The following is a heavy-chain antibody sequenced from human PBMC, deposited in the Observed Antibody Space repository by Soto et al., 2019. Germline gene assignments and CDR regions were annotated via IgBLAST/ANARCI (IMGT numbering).Heavy chain of an antibody. CDR3: AKARDYDILTGYYPFDY. V-gene: IGHV3-23*01. CDR1: GFTFSSYA. J-gene: IGHJ4*02. CDR2: ISGSGGST. D-gene: IGHD3-9*01. Sequence: PGGSLRFSCAASGFTFSSYAMSWVRQAPGKGLEWVSAISGSGGSTYYADSVKGRFTISRDNSKNTLYLQMNSLRAEDTAVYYCAKARDYDILTGYYPFDYWGQGTLVTVS.